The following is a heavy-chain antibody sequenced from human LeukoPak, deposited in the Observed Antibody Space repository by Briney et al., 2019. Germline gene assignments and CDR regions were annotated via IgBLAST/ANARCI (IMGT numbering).Heavy chain of an antibody. CDR1: GFTFSSYA. Sequence: GGSLRLSCAASGFTFSSYAMHWVRQAPGKGLEWVAVISYDGSNKYYADSVKGRFTISRDNSKNTLYLQMNSLRAEDTAVYYCARGPSAYCSGGSCYSGSAWFDPWGQGTLVTVSS. CDR3: ARGPSAYCSGGSCYSGSAWFDP. J-gene: IGHJ5*02. CDR2: ISYDGSNK. D-gene: IGHD2-15*01. V-gene: IGHV3-30-3*01.